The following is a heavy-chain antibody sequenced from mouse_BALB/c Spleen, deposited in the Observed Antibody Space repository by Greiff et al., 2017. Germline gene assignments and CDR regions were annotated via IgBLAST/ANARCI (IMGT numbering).Heavy chain of an antibody. J-gene: IGHJ2*01. CDR1: GFSLTGYG. Sequence: QLQLKESGPGLVAPSQSLSITCTVSGFSLTGYGVNWVRQPPGKGLEWLGMIWGDGSTDYNSALKSRLSISKDNSKSQVFLKMNSLQTDDTARYYCARGGDDGTFDYWGQGTTLTVSS. CDR2: IWGDGST. CDR3: ARGGDDGTFDY. D-gene: IGHD2-12*01. V-gene: IGHV2-6-7*01.